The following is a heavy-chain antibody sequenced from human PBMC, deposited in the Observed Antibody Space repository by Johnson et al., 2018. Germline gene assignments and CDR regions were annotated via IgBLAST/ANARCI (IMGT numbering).Heavy chain of an antibody. D-gene: IGHD5-24*01. CDR2: IKCDGGEK. Sequence: VQLVESGGGLVQPGGSLRLSCAASGFTFSSSWMHWVCQAPEKGQEWVADIKCDGGEKYYVDSVKGRVTISRDNAKKSLYLQMNSLRAEDTAVYYCAKRRDYYNTRAAFDIWGQGTMVTVSS. CDR1: GFTFSSSW. J-gene: IGHJ3*02. V-gene: IGHV3-52*02. CDR3: AKRRDYYNTRAAFDI.